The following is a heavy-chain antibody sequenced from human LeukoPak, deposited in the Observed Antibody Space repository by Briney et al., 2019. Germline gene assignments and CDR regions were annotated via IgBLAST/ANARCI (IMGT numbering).Heavy chain of an antibody. J-gene: IGHJ4*02. CDR3: VSFYETY. D-gene: IGHD2/OR15-2a*01. Sequence: GSLRLSCAGSGSFWVPLVRQAPGKGLVWVSHINSDGSWTSYADSVKGRFTISKDNAKNTVYLQMNNLRAEDTAVYYCVSFYETYWGRGTLVTVSS. CDR2: INSDGSWT. CDR1: GSFW. V-gene: IGHV3-74*01.